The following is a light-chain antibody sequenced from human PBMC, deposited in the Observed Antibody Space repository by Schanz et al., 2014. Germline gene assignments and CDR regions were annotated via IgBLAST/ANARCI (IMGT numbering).Light chain of an antibody. Sequence: EVVLTQSPGTLSLSPGERATLSCRASQSISATYLAWYQQKPGQAPRLLIYGPSGRAAGIPDRFRGSGSGTDFTLTITRLEPEDIAVYYCQHYATSPPTYIFGQGTKLEIK. J-gene: IGKJ2*01. CDR3: QHYATSPPTYI. CDR1: QSISATY. CDR2: GPS. V-gene: IGKV3-20*01.